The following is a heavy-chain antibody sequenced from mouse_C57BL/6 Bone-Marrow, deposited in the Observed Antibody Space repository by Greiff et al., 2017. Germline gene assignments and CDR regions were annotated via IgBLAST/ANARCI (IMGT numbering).Heavy chain of an antibody. CDR2: IDPENGDT. CDR1: GFNIKDDY. Sequence: EVKLQESGAELVRPGASVKLSCTASGFNIKDDYMHWVKQRPEQGLEWIGWIDPENGDTAYDSKFQGKATITADTSSNTAYLQLSSLTSEDTAVYYCTTRVDGSRSFAYWGQGTLVTVSA. V-gene: IGHV14-4*01. J-gene: IGHJ3*01. CDR3: TTRVDGSRSFAY. D-gene: IGHD1-1*01.